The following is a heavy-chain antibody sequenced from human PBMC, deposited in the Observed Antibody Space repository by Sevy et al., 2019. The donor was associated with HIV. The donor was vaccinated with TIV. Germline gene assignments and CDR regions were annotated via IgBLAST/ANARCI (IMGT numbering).Heavy chain of an antibody. Sequence: GGSLRLSCAASGFTFSSYGMHWVRQAPGKGLEWVAVIWYDGSNKYYADSVKGRFTISRDNSKNTLYLQMNSLRAEDTGVYYCAMNYYDSSGSSFFLDYWGQGTLVTVSS. CDR3: AMNYYDSSGSSFFLDY. V-gene: IGHV3-33*01. J-gene: IGHJ4*02. CDR2: IWYDGSNK. CDR1: GFTFSSYG. D-gene: IGHD3-22*01.